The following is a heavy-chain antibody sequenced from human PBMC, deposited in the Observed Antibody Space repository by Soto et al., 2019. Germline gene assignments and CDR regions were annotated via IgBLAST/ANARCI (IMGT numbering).Heavy chain of an antibody. Sequence: GGSLRLSCAASGFTFSSHGMHWLRQAPGKGLEWVTVISYDGSNEYYADSVKGRFTIFRDNSKNILYLQMNSLRTEDAAVYYCAKERMEQYQLLPFFDYWGQGTLVTVSS. CDR3: AKERMEQYQLLPFFDY. V-gene: IGHV3-30*18. CDR2: ISYDGSNE. CDR1: GFTFSSHG. D-gene: IGHD2-2*01. J-gene: IGHJ4*02.